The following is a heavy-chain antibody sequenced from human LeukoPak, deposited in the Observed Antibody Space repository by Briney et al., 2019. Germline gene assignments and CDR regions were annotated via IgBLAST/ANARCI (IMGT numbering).Heavy chain of an antibody. CDR3: ARNYYDSSVEWFGP. D-gene: IGHD3-22*01. V-gene: IGHV4-39*01. Sequence: SETLSLTCTVSGCSISSSRYSWVWIRQPPGKGLEWIEGIYYSVSTYYNPSLKSRVTISVDTYKNQFSLKLSSVSAADTAVYYCARNYYDSSVEWFGPWGQGTLVTVSS. CDR2: IYYSVST. J-gene: IGHJ5*02. CDR1: GCSISSSRYS.